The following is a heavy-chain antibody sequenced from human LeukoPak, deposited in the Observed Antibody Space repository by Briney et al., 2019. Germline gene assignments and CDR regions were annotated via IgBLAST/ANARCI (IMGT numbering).Heavy chain of an antibody. V-gene: IGHV4-4*02. CDR2: IYHSGST. Sequence: SETLSLTCAVSGGSISSSNWWSWVRQPPGKGLEWIGEIYHSGSTNYNPSLKSRVTISVDKSKNQFSLKLSSVTAADTAVYYCARDNGIVPAAALYYYYYIDVWGKGTTVTVSS. J-gene: IGHJ6*03. CDR1: GGSISSSNW. D-gene: IGHD2-2*01. CDR3: ARDNGIVPAAALYYYYYIDV.